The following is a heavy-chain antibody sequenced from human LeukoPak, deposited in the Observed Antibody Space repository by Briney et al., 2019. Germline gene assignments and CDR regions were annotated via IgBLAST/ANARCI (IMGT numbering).Heavy chain of an antibody. CDR3: ARDGVYYYDSSGYYYGPY. V-gene: IGHV3-74*01. Sequence: PPGGYLRLSCAASGFTFSSYWMQWVRQAPGKGLVWVSRINSDGSSTSYADSVKGRFTISRDNAKNTLYVQMNSLRAEDTAVYYCARDGVYYYDSSGYYYGPYWGQGTLVTVSS. D-gene: IGHD3-22*01. J-gene: IGHJ4*02. CDR1: GFTFSSYW. CDR2: INSDGSST.